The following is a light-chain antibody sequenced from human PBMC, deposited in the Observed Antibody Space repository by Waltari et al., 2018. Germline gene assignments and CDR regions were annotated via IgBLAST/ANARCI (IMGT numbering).Light chain of an antibody. J-gene: IGLJ3*02. CDR1: SSDIGRYDL. Sequence: QSALTQPAAVSGSPGQSVTISCTGASSDIGRYDLVSWYQQHPGNAPKLVISGVNKRPSGVSDRFSGSKSGDTASLTISGLHFEDEADYYCCSYAGNYIWVFGGGTRLTVL. CDR3: CSYAGNYIWV. CDR2: GVN. V-gene: IGLV2-23*02.